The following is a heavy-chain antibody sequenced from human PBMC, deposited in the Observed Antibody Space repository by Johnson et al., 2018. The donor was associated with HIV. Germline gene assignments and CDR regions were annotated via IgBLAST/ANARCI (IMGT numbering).Heavy chain of an antibody. CDR2: IYSDGST. D-gene: IGHD5-12*01. J-gene: IGHJ3*02. Sequence: VQLVESGGGLVQPGGSLRLSCVASGFTVSGNYMNWVRQAPGKGLEWVSVIYSDGSTNYADSVQGRFTVSRDNSQNLLYLQLSSLRAEDTAVYYCARDAPNFFTSGVRDDAFDIWGQGTMVTVSS. CDR1: GFTVSGNY. V-gene: IGHV3-66*01. CDR3: ARDAPNFFTSGVRDDAFDI.